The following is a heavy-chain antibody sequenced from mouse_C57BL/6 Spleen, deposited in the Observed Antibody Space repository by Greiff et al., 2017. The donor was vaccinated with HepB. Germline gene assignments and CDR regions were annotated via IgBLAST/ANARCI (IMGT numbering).Heavy chain of an antibody. J-gene: IGHJ1*03. Sequence: VQLQQSGAELAKPGASVKLSCKASGYTFTSYWMHWVKQRPGQGLEWIGYINPSSGYTKYNQKFKDKATLTADKSSSTADMQLSSLTYEDSAVYYCAREGVITQGYFDVWGTGTTVTVSS. D-gene: IGHD1-1*01. V-gene: IGHV1-7*01. CDR1: GYTFTSYW. CDR3: AREGVITQGYFDV. CDR2: INPSSGYT.